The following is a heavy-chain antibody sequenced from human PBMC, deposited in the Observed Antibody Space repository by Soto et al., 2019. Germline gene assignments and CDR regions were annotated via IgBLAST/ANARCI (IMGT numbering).Heavy chain of an antibody. D-gene: IGHD1-26*01. CDR2: TRNKDNSYYT. J-gene: IGHJ4*02. Sequence: EVQLVESGGGLVQPGGSLRLSCGVSGFSFSNYYMDWVRQAPGKGLEWVGRTRNKDNSYYTEYAASVKGRFTISRDESKNTMYLQMNSLKTEDTAVYYCARFSGSSSRRFDYWGQGTLVTVSS. CDR1: GFSFSNYY. V-gene: IGHV3-72*01. CDR3: ARFSGSSSRRFDY.